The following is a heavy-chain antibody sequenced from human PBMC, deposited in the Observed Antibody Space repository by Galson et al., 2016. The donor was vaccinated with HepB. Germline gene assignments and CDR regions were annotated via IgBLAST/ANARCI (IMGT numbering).Heavy chain of an antibody. J-gene: IGHJ4*02. V-gene: IGHV3-30*04. D-gene: IGHD6-13*01. CDR2: ISYDGINK. CDR1: GFTFGSYS. Sequence: SLRLSCAASGFTFGSYSMHWVRQAPGKGLEWVSMISYDGINKYYVDSVKGRFTISRDNSNHTLYLQMNSLRAEDTAVYYCAKDREQQLDLDYWGQGTLVTVSS. CDR3: AKDREQQLDLDY.